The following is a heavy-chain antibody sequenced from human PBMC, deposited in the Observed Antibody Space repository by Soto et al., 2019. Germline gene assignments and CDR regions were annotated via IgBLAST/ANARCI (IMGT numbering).Heavy chain of an antibody. J-gene: IGHJ6*02. CDR2: INPNSGGT. V-gene: IGHV1-2*04. D-gene: IGHD2-15*01. Sequence: ASVKVSCKASGYTFTGYYMHWVRQAPGQGLEWMGWINPNSGGTSYALKFQGWVTMTRDTSISTAYMELSRLRSDDTAVYYCARVRDCSGGSCYPGGMDVWGQGTTVTVSS. CDR3: ARVRDCSGGSCYPGGMDV. CDR1: GYTFTGYY.